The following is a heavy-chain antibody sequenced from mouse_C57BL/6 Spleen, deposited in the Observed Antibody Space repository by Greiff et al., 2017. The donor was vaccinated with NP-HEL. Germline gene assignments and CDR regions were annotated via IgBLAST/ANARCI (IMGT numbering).Heavy chain of an antibody. D-gene: IGHD1-1*01. CDR3: TSPIYYYGSSGMDY. Sequence: QVQLQQSGAELVRPGASVTLSCKASGYTFTDYEMHWVKQTPVHGLEWIGAIDPETGGTAYNQKFKGKAILTADKSSSTAYMELRSLTSEDSAVYYCTSPIYYYGSSGMDYWGQGTSVTVAS. CDR2: IDPETGGT. CDR1: GYTFTDYE. J-gene: IGHJ4*01. V-gene: IGHV1-15*01.